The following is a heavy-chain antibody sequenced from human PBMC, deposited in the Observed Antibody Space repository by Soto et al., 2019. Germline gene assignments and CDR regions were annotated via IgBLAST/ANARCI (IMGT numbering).Heavy chain of an antibody. CDR3: ARDSGVRYSGYLDY. V-gene: IGHV4-31*03. CDR2: IYYSGST. CDR1: GGSISSGGYY. J-gene: IGHJ4*02. D-gene: IGHD5-12*01. Sequence: HVKLQESGPGLVKPSQTLSLTCTVSGGSISSGGYYWSWIRQHPGQGLEWIGYIYYSGSTYYNPSLKSRFTISVDTSKNQFSLKLSSVTAADTAVYYCARDSGVRYSGYLDYWGQGTLVTVSS.